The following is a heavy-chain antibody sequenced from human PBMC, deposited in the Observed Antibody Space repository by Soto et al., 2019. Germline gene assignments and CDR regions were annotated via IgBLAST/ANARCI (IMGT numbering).Heavy chain of an antibody. CDR2: IIPIFGTP. J-gene: IGHJ2*01. D-gene: IGHD6-13*01. CDR1: GGTFSNYA. CDR3: ARGIPSPGQDWYFDL. Sequence: QVQVVQSGAEVKKPGSSVKVSCKASGGTFSNYAINWVRQAPGQGLEWMGGIIPIFGTPNYDQKFQDRVTITADESTTAAYMELSNRKSEDTAVYYCARGIPSPGQDWYFDLWGRGTLVTVSS. V-gene: IGHV1-69*01.